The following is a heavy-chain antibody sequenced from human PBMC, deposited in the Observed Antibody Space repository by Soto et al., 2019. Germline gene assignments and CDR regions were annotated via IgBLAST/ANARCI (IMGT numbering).Heavy chain of an antibody. CDR3: AKRKYCPSTTCFDY. J-gene: IGHJ4*02. V-gene: IGHV3-66*01. CDR1: GGSGGVSD. CDR2: MYSGGET. Sequence: GGSLRLSWEGAGGSGGVSDMSWVRQVPGKGLEWVSIMYSGGETYYAASVKGRFTISRDNSNNTLYLQMSSLRAEDTAVYYCAKRKYCPSTTCFDYWGQGTQVTVSS. D-gene: IGHD2-2*01.